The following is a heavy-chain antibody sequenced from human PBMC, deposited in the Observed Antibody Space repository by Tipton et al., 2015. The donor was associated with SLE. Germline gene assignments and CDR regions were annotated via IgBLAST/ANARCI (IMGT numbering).Heavy chain of an antibody. V-gene: IGHV3-33*01. CDR2: IWYDGATK. J-gene: IGHJ4*02. CDR3: AREGVAGSFDF. CDR1: GFTFSNYC. Sequence: SLRLSCAASGFTFSNYCMHWVRQAPDKGLEWVALIWYDGATKYYGDSVKGRFTISRDNAKNSLYLEMNSLRADDTAVYYCAREGVAGSFDFWGQGTLVTVSS. D-gene: IGHD3-3*01.